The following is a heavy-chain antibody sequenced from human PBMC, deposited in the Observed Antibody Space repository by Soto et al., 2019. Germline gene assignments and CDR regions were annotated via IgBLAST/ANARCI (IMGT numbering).Heavy chain of an antibody. J-gene: IGHJ5*02. CDR1: GGSISSYY. CDR3: AREMYYYGSGSSNWFDP. Sequence: SETLSLTCTVSGGSISSYYWSWIRQPAGKGLEWIGRIYTSGSTNYNPSLKSRVTMSVDTSKNQFSLKLSSVTAADTAVYYCAREMYYYGSGSSNWFDPWGQGTLVTVSS. D-gene: IGHD3-10*01. V-gene: IGHV4-4*07. CDR2: IYTSGST.